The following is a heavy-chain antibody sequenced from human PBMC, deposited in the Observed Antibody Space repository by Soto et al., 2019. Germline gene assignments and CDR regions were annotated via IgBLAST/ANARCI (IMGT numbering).Heavy chain of an antibody. CDR1: GFICSSYD. V-gene: IGHV3-23*01. D-gene: IGHD2-8*02. Sequence: GGSLRLSCAASGFICSSYDMSWVRQAPGKGLEWVSTILVGGSTHYEDSVKGRFTISRDRSKNTVYLRMNSLTAGDTAMYYCAKATATGGGAFDICGQGTMVTVSS. CDR3: AKATATGGGAFDI. CDR2: ILVGGST. J-gene: IGHJ3*02.